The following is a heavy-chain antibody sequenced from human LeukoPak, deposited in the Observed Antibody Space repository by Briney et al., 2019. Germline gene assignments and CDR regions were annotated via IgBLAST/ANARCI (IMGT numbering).Heavy chain of an antibody. D-gene: IGHD6-6*01. CDR2: ISSSGSTI. CDR3: ARESIAARDFDY. Sequence: GGSLRLSCAASGFTFSDYYMSWIRQAPGKGLEWVSYISSSGSTIYYADSVKGRFTISRDNAKNSLYLQMNSLRAEDTAVYSFARESIAARDFDYWGQGTLVTVSS. V-gene: IGHV3-11*01. CDR1: GFTFSDYY. J-gene: IGHJ4*02.